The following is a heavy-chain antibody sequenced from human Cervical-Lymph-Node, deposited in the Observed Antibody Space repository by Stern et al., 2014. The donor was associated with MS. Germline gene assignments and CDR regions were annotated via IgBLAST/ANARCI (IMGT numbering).Heavy chain of an antibody. Sequence: VQLVQSGAEVKKPGASVKVSCKASGYTFTSFDINWMRQAPGKGIEWMGWMSPNSGKTGYAQEFQGRVTMTSVSSISTVYMELTSLRSEDTAVYYCARGVTAGVDYWGQGTLVTVSS. CDR3: ARGVTAGVDY. CDR2: MSPNSGKT. V-gene: IGHV1-8*01. D-gene: IGHD6-13*01. CDR1: GYTFTSFD. J-gene: IGHJ4*02.